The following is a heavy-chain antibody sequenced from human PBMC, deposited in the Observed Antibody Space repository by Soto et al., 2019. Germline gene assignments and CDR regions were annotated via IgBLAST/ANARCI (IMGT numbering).Heavy chain of an antibody. D-gene: IGHD5-18*01. CDR1: GFTFSSYA. Sequence: GSLRLSCAASGFTFSSYAMSWVRQAPGKGLEWVSGISGSGGSTYYAGSVKGRFTISRDNSKNTLYLQMNSLRAEDTAVYYCAKVMVKNWFDPWGQGTLVTVSS. CDR2: ISGSGGST. J-gene: IGHJ5*02. V-gene: IGHV3-23*01. CDR3: AKVMVKNWFDP.